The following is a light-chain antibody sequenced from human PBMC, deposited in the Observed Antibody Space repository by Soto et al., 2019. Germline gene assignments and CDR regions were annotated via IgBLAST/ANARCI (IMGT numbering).Light chain of an antibody. CDR3: QQRNSWPPTFT. Sequence: IVLTHSPGTLSLSPGERTTLSCRASQSISRYLAWYQQKPGQGPRLLIYGASSRATGIPDRFSGSGSGTDFTLTISRLEPEDFGVYYCQQRNSWPPTFTFGQGTRLEIK. V-gene: IGKV3D-20*02. CDR2: GAS. CDR1: QSISRY. J-gene: IGKJ5*01.